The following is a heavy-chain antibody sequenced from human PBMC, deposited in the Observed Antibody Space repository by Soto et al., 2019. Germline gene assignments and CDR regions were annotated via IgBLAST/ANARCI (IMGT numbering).Heavy chain of an antibody. CDR3: AKDRRAGGNSAFYFDF. CDR1: GFKFSDYA. Sequence: GGSLRLSCAASGFKFSDYAMIWVRQAPGKGLEWVSLISATGGGTYYADSVKGRFTISRDNSHNTLYLQVHSLTAEDTAVYYCAKDRRAGGNSAFYFDFWGQGAQVTVSS. CDR2: ISATGGGT. J-gene: IGHJ4*02. D-gene: IGHD3-16*01. V-gene: IGHV3-23*01.